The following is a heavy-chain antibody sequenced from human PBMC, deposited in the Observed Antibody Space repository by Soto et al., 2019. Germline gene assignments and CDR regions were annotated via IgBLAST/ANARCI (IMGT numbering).Heavy chain of an antibody. V-gene: IGHV4-34*01. J-gene: IGHJ5*02. Sequence: QVQLQQWGAGLLKSSETLSLTCAVYGGSFSGYYWSWIRQPPGKGLEWIGEINHSGSTNYNPSLKSRVTISVDTSKNQFSLKLSSVTAADTAVYYCARGRYAYYYGSGSYSNWFDPWGQGTLVTVSS. CDR3: ARGRYAYYYGSGSYSNWFDP. CDR2: INHSGST. CDR1: GGSFSGYY. D-gene: IGHD3-10*01.